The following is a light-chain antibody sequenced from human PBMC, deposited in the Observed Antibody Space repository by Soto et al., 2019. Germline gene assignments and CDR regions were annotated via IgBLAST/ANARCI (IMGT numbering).Light chain of an antibody. J-gene: IGLJ3*02. CDR3: SSYAGSLYWV. V-gene: IGLV2-8*01. Sequence: QSVLPQPPSASGSPGQSVTISCTGTSSDVGGYNYVSWYQQHPGKAPKLMIYEVSKRPSGVPDRFSGSKSGNTASLTVSGLQAEDEADYYCSSYAGSLYWVFGGGTKLTVL. CDR1: SSDVGGYNY. CDR2: EVS.